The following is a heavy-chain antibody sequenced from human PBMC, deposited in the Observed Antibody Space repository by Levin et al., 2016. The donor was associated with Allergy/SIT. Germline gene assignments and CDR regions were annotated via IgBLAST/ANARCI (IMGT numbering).Heavy chain of an antibody. CDR3: ARGSGSIVVVPAAMGSYYGMDV. D-gene: IGHD2-2*01. Sequence: WVRQAPGQGLEWMGWISAYNGNTNYAQKLQGRVTMTTDTSTSTAYMELRSLRSDDTAVYYCARGSGSIVVVPAAMGSYYGMDVWGRGTTVTVSS. V-gene: IGHV1-18*01. J-gene: IGHJ6*02. CDR2: ISAYNGNT.